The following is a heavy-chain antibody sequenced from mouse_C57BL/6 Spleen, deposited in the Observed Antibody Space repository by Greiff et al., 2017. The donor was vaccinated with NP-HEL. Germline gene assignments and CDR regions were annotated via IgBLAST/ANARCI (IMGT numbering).Heavy chain of an antibody. CDR3: ARPLYYGSSYPFAY. D-gene: IGHD1-1*01. J-gene: IGHJ3*01. CDR2: IDPSDSYP. V-gene: IGHV1-69*01. CDR1: GYTFTSYW. Sequence: VQLQQPGAELVMPGASVKLSCKASGYTFTSYWMHWVKQRPGQGLEWIGEIDPSDSYPNYNQKFKGKSTLTVDKSSSTAYMQLSSLTSEDSAVYYCARPLYYGSSYPFAYWGQGTLVTVSA.